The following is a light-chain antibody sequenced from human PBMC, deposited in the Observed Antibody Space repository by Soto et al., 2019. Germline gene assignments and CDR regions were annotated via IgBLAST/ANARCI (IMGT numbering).Light chain of an antibody. CDR3: SSYRSSSTLGV. CDR1: SSDVGGYNY. V-gene: IGLV2-14*01. Sequence: QAVVTQPASVSGSPGQSITISCTGTSSDVGGYNYVSWYQQHPGKAPKLLIYEVSDRPSGVSNRFSGSKSGNTASLTISGLQAEDEADYYCSSYRSSSTLGVFGGGTKLTVL. J-gene: IGLJ2*01. CDR2: EVS.